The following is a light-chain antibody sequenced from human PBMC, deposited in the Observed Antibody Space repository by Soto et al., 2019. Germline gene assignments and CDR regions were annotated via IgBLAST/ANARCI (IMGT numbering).Light chain of an antibody. CDR3: QQSYGTPLT. V-gene: IGKV1-39*01. CDR1: QTVNTY. Sequence: DIQMTQSPSSLSASIGDRVTITCRASQTVNTYLHWYQQKPGKAPKLLIYAASNLQSGVPSRFSGSGSGTNFTLSLNSLQPEDFATYYCQQSYGTPLTFGGGTKVDIK. CDR2: AAS. J-gene: IGKJ4*01.